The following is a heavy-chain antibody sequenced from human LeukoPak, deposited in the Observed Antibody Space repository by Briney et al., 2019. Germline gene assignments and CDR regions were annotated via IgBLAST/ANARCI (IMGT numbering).Heavy chain of an antibody. CDR1: VGTFSSYA. Sequence: ASVKVSCKASVGTFSSYAISWVRQAPGQGLEWMGRIIPILGIANYAQKFQGRVTITADKSTSTAYMELSSLRSEDTAVYYCASRYSYGYGGDYWGQGTLVTVSS. CDR2: IIPILGIA. CDR3: ASRYSYGYGGDY. D-gene: IGHD5-18*01. J-gene: IGHJ4*02. V-gene: IGHV1-69*04.